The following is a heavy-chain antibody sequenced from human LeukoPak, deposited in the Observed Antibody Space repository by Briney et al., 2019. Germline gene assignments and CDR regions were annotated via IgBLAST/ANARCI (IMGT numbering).Heavy chain of an antibody. D-gene: IGHD4-17*01. J-gene: IGHJ6*02. Sequence: GGSLRLSCAASGFTFSSYGMHWVRQAPGKGLEWVAVISYDGSNKYYADSVKGRFTISRDNSKNTLYLQMNSLRAEDTAVYYCAKDLVGDYGDYAGCYYYYGMDVWGQGTTVTVSS. CDR3: AKDLVGDYGDYAGCYYYYGMDV. CDR1: GFTFSSYG. CDR2: ISYDGSNK. V-gene: IGHV3-30*18.